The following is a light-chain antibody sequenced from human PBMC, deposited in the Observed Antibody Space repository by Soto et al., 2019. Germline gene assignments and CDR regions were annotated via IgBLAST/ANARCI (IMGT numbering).Light chain of an antibody. CDR1: QTISSW. J-gene: IGKJ4*01. Sequence: DIQMTQSPSTLSGSVGDRVTITCRASQTISSWLAWYQQKPGKAPKLLIYKASTLKSGVPSRFSGSGSGTEFTLTISSLQPDDFAVYYCQQYNNWLRPTFGGGTKVDIK. V-gene: IGKV1-5*03. CDR2: KAS. CDR3: QQYNNWLRPT.